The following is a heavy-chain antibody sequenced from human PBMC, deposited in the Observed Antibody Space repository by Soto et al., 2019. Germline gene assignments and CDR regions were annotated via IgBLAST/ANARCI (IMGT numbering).Heavy chain of an antibody. J-gene: IGHJ5*02. V-gene: IGHV4-59*01. CDR1: GGSLSTCY. Sequence: SETLSLTCTVSGGSLSTCYWSWIRQPPGKGLEWIVYMSYSGSSNYNPSLKSRVIMSVDTSKNQVSLKLSSVTAADTAIYYCGRTRISSTATTFDPWGQGTLVTVSS. CDR2: MSYSGSS. CDR3: GRTRISSTATTFDP.